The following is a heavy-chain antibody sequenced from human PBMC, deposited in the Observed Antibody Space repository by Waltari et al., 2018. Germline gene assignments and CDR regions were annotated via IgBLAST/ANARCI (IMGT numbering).Heavy chain of an antibody. CDR3: VKEGDFWSSPKYYFDS. Sequence: VQLLESGGAVVQPGRSLRLACAASGFTFSSHGMDWVRQAPGKGLGWVAFIWYDGSTKYSSGAVKGRFRIYRDNDKNLVYLEMKSLSVEDTAVYYCVKEGDFWSSPKYYFDSWGPGTPVTVSS. D-gene: IGHD3-3*01. CDR1: GFTFSSHG. J-gene: IGHJ4*02. V-gene: IGHV3-33*06. CDR2: IWYDGSTK.